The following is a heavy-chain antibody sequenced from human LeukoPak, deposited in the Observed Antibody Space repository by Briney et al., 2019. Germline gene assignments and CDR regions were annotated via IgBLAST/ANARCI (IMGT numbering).Heavy chain of an antibody. CDR2: IRYDGNNE. CDR1: GFIFNSYG. J-gene: IGHJ4*02. CDR3: ARDQGWVPTAFEF. D-gene: IGHD4/OR15-4a*01. V-gene: IGHV3-30*02. Sequence: GGSLRLSCAASGFIFNSYGFHWSSQDPGKGLEWVAYIRYDGNNEEYADSVKGRFTISRDNSKNMVFLQMNRLRLEDPAVFYCARDQGWVPTAFEFWGQGILVTVSS.